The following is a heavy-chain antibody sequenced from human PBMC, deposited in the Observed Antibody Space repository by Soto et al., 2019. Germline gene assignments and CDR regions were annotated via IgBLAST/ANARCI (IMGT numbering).Heavy chain of an antibody. Sequence: SETLSLTCAVYSGSFSGSNWNWIRQPPGKGLGWIGEINHRGSTTYNASLQSRVTISLDTSRKQFSLRLHSVTAADTAVYYGAVQSSAHYGWEGWGQGTTVSVSS. V-gene: IGHV4-34*01. D-gene: IGHD6-19*01. CDR2: INHRGST. CDR3: AVQSSAHYGWEG. J-gene: IGHJ6*02. CDR1: SGSFSGSN.